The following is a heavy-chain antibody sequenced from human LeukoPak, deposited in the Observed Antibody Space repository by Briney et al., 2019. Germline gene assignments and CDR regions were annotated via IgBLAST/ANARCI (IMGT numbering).Heavy chain of an antibody. D-gene: IGHD5-12*01. Sequence: PGGSLRLSCAASKFTFSSYGMHWVRQAPGKGLEWVAVVSYDGSIKYYADSVKGRFTISRDNSKNTLYLQMNSLRAEDTAVYYCARLLGDIVATILYWGQGTLVTVSS. V-gene: IGHV3-30*03. CDR1: KFTFSSYG. J-gene: IGHJ4*02. CDR2: VSYDGSIK. CDR3: ARLLGDIVATILY.